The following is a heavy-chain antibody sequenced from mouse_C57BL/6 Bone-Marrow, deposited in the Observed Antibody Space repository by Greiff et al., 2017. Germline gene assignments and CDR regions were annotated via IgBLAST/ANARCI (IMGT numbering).Heavy chain of an antibody. V-gene: IGHV1-15*01. CDR3: TSFNYYGSSSDY. J-gene: IGHJ2*01. D-gene: IGHD1-1*01. Sequence: QVQLQQSGAELVRPGASVTLSCKASGYTFTDYEMHWVKQTPVHGLEWIGAIDPETGGTAYNQKFKGKAILTADKSSSTAYMVLRSLTSEDSAVYYCTSFNYYGSSSDYWGQGTTLTVSS. CDR1: GYTFTDYE. CDR2: IDPETGGT.